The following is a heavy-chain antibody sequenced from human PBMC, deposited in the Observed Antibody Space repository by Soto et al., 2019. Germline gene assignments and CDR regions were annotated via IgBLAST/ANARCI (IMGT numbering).Heavy chain of an antibody. J-gene: IGHJ5*02. CDR3: ARYVPGGYDSSGYYHYNWFDP. Sequence: SVKVSCKASGGTFSSYAISWVRQAPGQGLEWMGGIIPIFGTANYAQKFQGRVTITADESTSTAYMELSSLRSEDTAVYYCARYVPGGYDSSGYYHYNWFDPWGQGTLVTVSS. CDR1: GGTFSSYA. D-gene: IGHD3-22*01. V-gene: IGHV1-69*13. CDR2: IIPIFGTA.